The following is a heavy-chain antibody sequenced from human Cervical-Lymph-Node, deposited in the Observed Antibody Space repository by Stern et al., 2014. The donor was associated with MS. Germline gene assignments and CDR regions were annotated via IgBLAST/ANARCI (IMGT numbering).Heavy chain of an antibody. J-gene: IGHJ4*02. CDR3: AKGAMNYGD. CDR2: IYRDGTT. CDR1: GFTVSSNY. Sequence: VQLEESGGGFVQPGGSLRLSCAASGFTVSSNYMTWVRQAPGKGLEWVSVIYRDGTTYYADSVKGRFTISRHNSKNTLYLQMNSLSSEDTAVYYCAKGAMNYGDWGQGTLVTVSS. D-gene: IGHD4-17*01. V-gene: IGHV3-53*04.